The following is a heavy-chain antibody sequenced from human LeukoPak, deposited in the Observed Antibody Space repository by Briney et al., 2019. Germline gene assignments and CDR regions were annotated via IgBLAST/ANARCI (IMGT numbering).Heavy chain of an antibody. CDR2: INPYSGDT. D-gene: IGHD2-2*01. CDR3: ARGSRDTSVGCLDS. CDR1: GYTFTDYY. J-gene: IGHJ4*02. Sequence: ASVKVSCKTSGYTFTDYYMYWVRQAPGQGLEWMGWINPYSGDTNYAQKFQGRVAMTRDTSISTAYMELSRLRSDDTAVYFCARGSRDTSVGCLDSWGQGTLVTVSS. V-gene: IGHV1-2*02.